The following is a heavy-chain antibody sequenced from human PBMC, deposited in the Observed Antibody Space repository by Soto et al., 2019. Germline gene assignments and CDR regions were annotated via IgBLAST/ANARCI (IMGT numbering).Heavy chain of an antibody. CDR2: ISAYNGNT. J-gene: IGHJ4*02. CDR3: ARDGAAAAGTRYFDY. CDR1: VYPFTSYG. D-gene: IGHD6-13*01. V-gene: IGHV1-18*01. Sequence: GPSVKLSFKAYVYPFTSYGIIWLRQAHGHWLEWMGWISAYNGNTNYAQKLQGRVTMTTDTSTSTAYMELRSLRSDDTAVYYCARDGAAAAGTRYFDYWGQGTLVTVS.